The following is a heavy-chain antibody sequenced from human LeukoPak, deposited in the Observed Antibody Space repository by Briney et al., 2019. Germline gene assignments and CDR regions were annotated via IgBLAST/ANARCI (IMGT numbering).Heavy chain of an antibody. D-gene: IGHD4-17*01. V-gene: IGHV2-70*11. Sequence: ESGPALVKPTQTLTLTCTFSGFSLSTSGMCVSWIRQPPGKALEWLARIDWDDDKYYSTSLKTRLTISKDTSKNQVVLTMTNMDPVDTATYYCARGELSYGDEDPFDPWGQGTLVTVSS. CDR2: IDWDDDK. CDR1: GFSLSTSGMC. CDR3: ARGELSYGDEDPFDP. J-gene: IGHJ5*02.